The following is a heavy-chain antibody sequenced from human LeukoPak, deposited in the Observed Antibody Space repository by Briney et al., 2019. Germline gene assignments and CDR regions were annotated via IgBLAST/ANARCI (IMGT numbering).Heavy chain of an antibody. V-gene: IGHV1-2*02. Sequence: ASVKVSCKASGYTFTGYYMHWVRQAPGQGLEWMGWINPNSGGTNYAQKFQGRVTMTRDTSISTAYMELSRLRSDDTAVYYCARSAPFSYYYDSSGLRYGMDVWGQGTTVTVSS. D-gene: IGHD3-22*01. CDR2: INPNSGGT. CDR1: GYTFTGYY. J-gene: IGHJ6*02. CDR3: ARSAPFSYYYDSSGLRYGMDV.